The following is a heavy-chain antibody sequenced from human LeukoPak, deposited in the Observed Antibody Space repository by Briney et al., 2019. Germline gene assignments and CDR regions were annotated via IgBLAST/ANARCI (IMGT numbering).Heavy chain of an antibody. V-gene: IGHV4-59*08. CDR1: GGSISSYY. J-gene: IGHJ4*02. CDR2: IYYSGST. D-gene: IGHD3-16*01. Sequence: PSETLSLTCTVSGGSISSYYWSWIRQPPGKGLEWIGYIYYSGSTNYNPSLKSRVTISVDTSKNQFSLKLSSVTAADTAVYYCARQGEVGVPYYFDYWGQGTLVTVSS. CDR3: ARQGEVGVPYYFDY.